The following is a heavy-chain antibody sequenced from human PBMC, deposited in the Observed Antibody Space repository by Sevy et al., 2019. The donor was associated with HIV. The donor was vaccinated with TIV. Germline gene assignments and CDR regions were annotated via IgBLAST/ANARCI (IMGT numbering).Heavy chain of an antibody. CDR1: GGSISGSTYY. Sequence: SETLSLTCSVSGGSISGSTYYWGWIRQSPGKGLDWIGSLYYGGSTYSNPSLKSRVTTSVDASKNQFSLKLNSVTAADTAMYYCVRHLTNYLYWYFDLWGRGALVTVSS. J-gene: IGHJ2*01. D-gene: IGHD2-8*01. V-gene: IGHV4-39*01. CDR3: VRHLTNYLYWYFDL. CDR2: LYYGGST.